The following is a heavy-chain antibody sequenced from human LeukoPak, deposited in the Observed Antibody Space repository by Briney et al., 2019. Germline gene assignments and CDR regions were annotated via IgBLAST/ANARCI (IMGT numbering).Heavy chain of an antibody. J-gene: IGHJ5*02. D-gene: IGHD2-15*01. CDR1: GFTFSTYA. Sequence: GGSLRLSCAASGFTFSTYAMSWVRQAPGKGLEWVSDISGGGVSTHYADSVKGRFTISRDNSKNTVYLQMNSLRVEDTAIYYCTTSRYCSDGSCYRLDPWGQGTLVTVSS. CDR3: TTSRYCSDGSCYRLDP. CDR2: ISGGGVST. V-gene: IGHV3-23*01.